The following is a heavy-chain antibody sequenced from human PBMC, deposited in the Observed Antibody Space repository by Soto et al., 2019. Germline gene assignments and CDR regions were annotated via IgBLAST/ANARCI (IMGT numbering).Heavy chain of an antibody. CDR1: GYTFTTYA. Sequence: QVPLVQSGAEVKKPGASVKVSCKASGYTFTTYAMHWVRQAPGQRLEWMGWIDAGNGNTKYSQKFRGRVTITRDTSACTVYMELSSLRSEDTAVYYCAREDRNWFDPWGQGTLVTVSS. CDR2: IDAGNGNT. V-gene: IGHV1-3*01. CDR3: AREDRNWFDP. D-gene: IGHD2-15*01. J-gene: IGHJ5*02.